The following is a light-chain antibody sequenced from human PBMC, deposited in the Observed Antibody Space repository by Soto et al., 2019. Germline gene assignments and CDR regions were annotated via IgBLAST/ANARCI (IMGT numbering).Light chain of an antibody. CDR3: CSYAGSYV. Sequence: QSALPQPASVSGSRGQSITISCTGTSSDVGSYNLVSWYQQHPGKAPKLMIYEGSKRPSGVSNRFSGSKSGNTASLTISGLQAEDEADYYCCSYAGSYVFGTGTQLTVL. J-gene: IGLJ1*01. V-gene: IGLV2-23*01. CDR2: EGS. CDR1: SSDVGSYNL.